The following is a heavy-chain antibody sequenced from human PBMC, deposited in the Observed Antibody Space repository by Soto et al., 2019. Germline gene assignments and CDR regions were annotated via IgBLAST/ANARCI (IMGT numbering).Heavy chain of an antibody. J-gene: IGHJ3*02. CDR3: ATPIRTSSTIILPDDAFDI. CDR1: GYTLTELS. CDR2: FDPEDGET. D-gene: IGHD3-3*01. V-gene: IGHV1-24*01. Sequence: VSSVKVSCKVSGYTLTELSMHWVRQAPGKGLEWMGGFDPEDGETIYAQKFQGRVTMTEDTSTDTAYMELSSLRSEDTAVYYCATPIRTSSTIILPDDAFDICGQGTMVTVSS.